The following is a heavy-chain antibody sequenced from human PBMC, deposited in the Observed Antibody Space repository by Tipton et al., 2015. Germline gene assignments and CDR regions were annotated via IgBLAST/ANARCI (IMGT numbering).Heavy chain of an antibody. CDR3: ARDLEHGMDV. J-gene: IGHJ6*02. CDR2: IDYSGTK. Sequence: GLVKPSETLSLTCTVSGGSVSSGSAYHWSWIRQPPGKGLEWIGNIDYSGTKNYNPSLKSRVTISLDTSKSQFSLKLSSVTAADTAVYYCARDLEHGMDVWGQGTTVTVSS. V-gene: IGHV4-61*01. CDR1: GGSVSSGSAYH. D-gene: IGHD5-24*01.